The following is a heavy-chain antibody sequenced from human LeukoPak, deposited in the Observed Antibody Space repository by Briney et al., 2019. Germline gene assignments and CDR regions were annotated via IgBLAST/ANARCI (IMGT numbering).Heavy chain of an antibody. J-gene: IGHJ4*02. Sequence: SVKVSCKASGGTFSSYAISWVRQAPGQGLEWMGRIIPIFGTANYAQKFQGRVTITTDESTSTAYMELSSLRSEDTAVYYCARAPYDYVWGSYRNFDYWGQGTLVTVPS. D-gene: IGHD3-16*02. CDR1: GGTFSSYA. V-gene: IGHV1-69*05. CDR2: IIPIFGTA. CDR3: ARAPYDYVWGSYRNFDY.